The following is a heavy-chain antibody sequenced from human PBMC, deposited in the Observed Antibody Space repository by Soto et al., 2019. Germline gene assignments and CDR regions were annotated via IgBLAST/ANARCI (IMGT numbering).Heavy chain of an antibody. V-gene: IGHV1-69*08. D-gene: IGHD6-13*01. CDR1: GGTFSSYT. Sequence: QVQLVQSGAEVKKPGSSVKVSCKASGGTFSSYTISWVRQAPGQGLEWMGRIIPILGIANYAQKFQGRVTITADKSPSTASMELSSLRSEDTAVYYCARDGRSSWYTGTYNWFDPWGQGTLVTVSS. CDR3: ARDGRSSWYTGTYNWFDP. J-gene: IGHJ5*02. CDR2: IIPILGIA.